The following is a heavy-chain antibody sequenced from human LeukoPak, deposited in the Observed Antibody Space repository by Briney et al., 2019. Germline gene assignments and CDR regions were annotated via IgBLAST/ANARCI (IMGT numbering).Heavy chain of an antibody. CDR2: TRNKANSYTT. CDR3: ARGSAGSSGYNWFDP. D-gene: IGHD3-22*01. Sequence: PGGSLRLSCAASGFTFSDHYMDWVRQAPGKGLEWVGRTRNKANSYTTEYAASVKGRFTISRDDSKNSLYLQMNSLKTEDTAVYYCARGSAGSSGYNWFDPWGQGTLVTVSS. J-gene: IGHJ5*02. CDR1: GFTFSDHY. V-gene: IGHV3-72*01.